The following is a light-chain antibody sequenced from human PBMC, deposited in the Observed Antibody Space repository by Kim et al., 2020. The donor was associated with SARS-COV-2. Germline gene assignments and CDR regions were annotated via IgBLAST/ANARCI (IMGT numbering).Light chain of an antibody. CDR2: DAS. J-gene: IGKJ4*01. Sequence: EVVLTQSPATLSVSPGESVTLSCRASQSVHRNLAWYQQKPGQAPSLLIDDASTRATGIPARLSGSGSGTEFTLTISSLQPDDSAVYYCQQYDQWPFTFGGGTKVDIK. V-gene: IGKV3-15*01. CDR1: QSVHRN. CDR3: QQYDQWPFT.